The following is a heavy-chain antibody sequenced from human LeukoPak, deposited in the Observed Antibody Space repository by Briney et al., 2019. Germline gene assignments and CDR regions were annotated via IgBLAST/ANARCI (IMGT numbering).Heavy chain of an antibody. D-gene: IGHD1-1*01. CDR3: ARERELSFDY. CDR2: IYYSGST. V-gene: IGHV4-59*01. CDR1: GGSISSYY. Sequence: SETLSLXCTVSGGSISSYYWRWIRQPPGKGLEWIGYIYYSGSTNYNPSLKSRVTISVDTSKNQFSLKLSSVTAADTAVYYCARERELSFDYWGQGTLVTVSS. J-gene: IGHJ4*02.